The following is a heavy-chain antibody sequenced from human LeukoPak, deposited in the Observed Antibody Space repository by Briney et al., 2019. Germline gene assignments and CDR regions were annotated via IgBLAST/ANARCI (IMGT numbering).Heavy chain of an antibody. V-gene: IGHV3-30*18. CDR2: ISYDGSNK. J-gene: IGHJ3*02. Sequence: GGALRLSCAASGFTFSSYGMHWVRQAPGKGLEWVAVISYDGSNKYYVDSVKGRFTISRDNSKNTLYLQMNSLRAEDTAVYYCAKDYDGITAPSDAFDIWGPGTMVTVSS. CDR3: AKDYDGITAPSDAFDI. CDR1: GFTFSSYG. D-gene: IGHD3-16*01.